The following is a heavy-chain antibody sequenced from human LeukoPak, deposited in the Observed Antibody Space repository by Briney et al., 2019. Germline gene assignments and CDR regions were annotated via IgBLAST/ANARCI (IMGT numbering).Heavy chain of an antibody. CDR2: INHSGST. J-gene: IGHJ4*02. Sequence: SETLSLTCAVYGGSFSGYYWSWIRQPPGKGLEWIGEINHSGSTNYNPSLRRRVTISVDTSKNQFSLKLSSVTAADTAVCYCARGSSPHEIYSFDYWGQGTLVPVSS. CDR3: ARGSSPHEIYSFDY. CDR1: GGSFSGYY. V-gene: IGHV4-34*01. D-gene: IGHD3-3*01.